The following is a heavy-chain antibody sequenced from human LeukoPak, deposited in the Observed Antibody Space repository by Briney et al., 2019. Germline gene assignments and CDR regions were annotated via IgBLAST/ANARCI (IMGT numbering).Heavy chain of an antibody. CDR3: ARGLRPNWFDP. J-gene: IGHJ5*02. V-gene: IGHV1-46*03. CDR2: INPGGGST. CDR1: GYTFTRYY. Sequence: ASVKVSCKASGYTFTRYYMHWVRQAPGQGLELMGIINPGGGSTSYAQKFQGRVTMTRDTSTSTVYMELSSLRSEDTAVYYCARGLRPNWFDPWGQGTLVTVSS.